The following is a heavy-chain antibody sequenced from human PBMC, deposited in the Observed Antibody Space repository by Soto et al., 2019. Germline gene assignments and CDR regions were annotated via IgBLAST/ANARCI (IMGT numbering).Heavy chain of an antibody. CDR2: IYYSGST. CDR3: ARYWTVTDPKGKTDAFDI. CDR1: GGSISSYY. Sequence: SETLSLTCTVSGGSISSYYWSWIRQPPGKGLEWIGYIYYSGSTNYNPSLKSRVTISVDTSKNQFSLKLSSVTAADTAVYYCARYWTVTDPKGKTDAFDIWGQGTMVTVSS. J-gene: IGHJ3*02. V-gene: IGHV4-59*01. D-gene: IGHD4-17*01.